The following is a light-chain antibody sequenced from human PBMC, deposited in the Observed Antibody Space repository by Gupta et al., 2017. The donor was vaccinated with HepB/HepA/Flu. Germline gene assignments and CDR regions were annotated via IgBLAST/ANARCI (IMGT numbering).Light chain of an antibody. Sequence: EIVLTQSPPTLSLSPGERATLSCRASQSVGSNLAWYQHKPGHAPRLLIYDASNRATGIPARFSGSGYGTDFTLTISGREPEDFALYYCQQRSNWPPLTFGGGTKVEIK. CDR1: QSVGSN. V-gene: IGKV3-11*01. CDR2: DAS. CDR3: QQRSNWPPLT. J-gene: IGKJ4*01.